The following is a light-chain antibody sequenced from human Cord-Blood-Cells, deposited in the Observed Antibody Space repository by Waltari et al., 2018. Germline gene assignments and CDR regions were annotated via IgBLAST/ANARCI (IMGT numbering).Light chain of an antibody. CDR3: MQALQTWT. CDR2: LGP. Sequence: DIVMTQSPLSLPVTPGDPASSSCRSSQSLLHSNGYNYLDWYLQKPGQSPQLRIYLGPNRASGVPDRFSGSGSGTDFTLKISRVEAEDVGVYYCMQALQTWTFGQGTKVEIK. CDR1: QSLLHSNGYNY. V-gene: IGKV2-28*01. J-gene: IGKJ1*01.